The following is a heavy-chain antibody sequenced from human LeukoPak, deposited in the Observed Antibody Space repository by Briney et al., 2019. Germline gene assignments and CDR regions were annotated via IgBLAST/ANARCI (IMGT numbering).Heavy chain of an antibody. CDR2: VTANGDRI. V-gene: IGHV3-23*01. Sequence: GGSLRLSCVGSGFAFSSYHLSWVRQIPGKGLEWLSVVTANGDRIHYADSVKGRFTISRDNSKDTLYLQMNGLRAEDSALYYCANLQKRNYKANFWGQRTLVIVSS. J-gene: IGHJ4*02. CDR3: ANLQKRNYKANF. CDR1: GFAFSSYH. D-gene: IGHD3-10*01.